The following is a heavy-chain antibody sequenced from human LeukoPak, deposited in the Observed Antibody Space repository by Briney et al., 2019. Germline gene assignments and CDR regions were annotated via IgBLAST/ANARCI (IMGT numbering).Heavy chain of an antibody. Sequence: GGSLRLSCAASGFTVSSNYLSWVRQAPGKGLEWVSTIYSGGSTYYADSVTGRFTISRDNSKNTLYLQMNSLRAEDTAVYYCAKQQLVSSVLDAFDIWGQGTMVTVSS. V-gene: IGHV3-66*04. D-gene: IGHD6-6*01. CDR2: IYSGGST. J-gene: IGHJ3*02. CDR1: GFTVSSNY. CDR3: AKQQLVSSVLDAFDI.